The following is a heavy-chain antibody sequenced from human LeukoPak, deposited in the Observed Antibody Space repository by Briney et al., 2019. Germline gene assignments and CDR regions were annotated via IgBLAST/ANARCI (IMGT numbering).Heavy chain of an antibody. CDR1: SGSISSSNW. D-gene: IGHD3-22*01. CDR2: IYHSGST. CDR3: ARGQITISGYYFDY. V-gene: IGHV4-4*02. J-gene: IGHJ4*02. Sequence: SGTLSLTCAVSSGSISSSNWWSWVRQPPGKGLEWIGEIYHSGSTNYNPSLKSRVTISVDKSKNQFSLKLSSVTAADTAVYYCARGQITISGYYFDYWGQGTLVTVSS.